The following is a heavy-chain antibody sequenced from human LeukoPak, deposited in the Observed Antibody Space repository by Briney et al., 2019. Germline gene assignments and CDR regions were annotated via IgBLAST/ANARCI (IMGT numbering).Heavy chain of an antibody. CDR3: TREGAIWFGELTIDY. V-gene: IGHV3-49*03. D-gene: IGHD3-10*01. CDR1: GFTFGDYA. CDR2: IRSKTYGGTT. Sequence: GGSLRLSCTASGFTFGDYAMSWFRQAPGKGVEGVGFIRSKTYGGTTEYAASVKGRFTISRDDSKSIAYLQMNSQKTEDTAVYYCTREGAIWFGELTIDYWGQGTLVTVSS. J-gene: IGHJ4*02.